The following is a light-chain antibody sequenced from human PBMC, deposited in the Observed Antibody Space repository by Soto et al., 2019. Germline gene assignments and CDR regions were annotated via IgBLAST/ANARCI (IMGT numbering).Light chain of an antibody. V-gene: IGKV1D-16*01. CDR3: QQYYSNRPNT. J-gene: IGKJ5*01. CDR2: GAS. Sequence: IQRPEPPTSVSASVGDRVTITCRVSQGISSWLAWYQQKPGKAPRLLIYGASTLQSGVPSRFSGSGSWTDFTLTISCLQSADFATYYCQQYYSNRPNTFGQGTRLEIK. CDR1: QGISSW.